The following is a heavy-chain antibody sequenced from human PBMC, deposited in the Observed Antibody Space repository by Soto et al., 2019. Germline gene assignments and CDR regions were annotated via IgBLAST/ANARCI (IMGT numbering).Heavy chain of an antibody. V-gene: IGHV5-51*01. CDR2: IYPGDSNT. CDR3: ARPSREYQLLSFDY. Sequence: RGESLKISCKGSGFSFTSYWIAWVRQMPGKGLEWVGIIYPGDSNTRYSPSFQGQVTISADKSINTAYLQWSSLKASDTAMYYCARPSREYQLLSFDYWGQGTLVTVSS. D-gene: IGHD2-2*01. CDR1: GFSFTSYW. J-gene: IGHJ4*02.